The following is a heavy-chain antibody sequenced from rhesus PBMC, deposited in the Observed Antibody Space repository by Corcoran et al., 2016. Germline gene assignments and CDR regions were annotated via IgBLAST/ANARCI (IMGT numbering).Heavy chain of an antibody. D-gene: IGHD6-13*01. J-gene: IGHJ4*01. CDR2: INCGGVST. CDR3: AKECSSWPKNYYFDY. CDR1: GFTFSSYG. V-gene: IGHV3S5*01. Sequence: EVQLVETGGGLVQPGGSLKLSCAVSGFTFSSYGMSWVRQAPGKGLEWVSVINCGGVSTDYAASVKGRLNISRDDSKNTFSLQMNSLRAEDTAVYYCAKECSSWPKNYYFDYWGQGVLVTVSS.